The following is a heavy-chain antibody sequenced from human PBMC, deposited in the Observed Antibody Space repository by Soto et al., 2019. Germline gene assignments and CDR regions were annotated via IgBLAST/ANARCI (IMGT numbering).Heavy chain of an antibody. V-gene: IGHV3-33*01. Sequence: GGSLRLSCAASGFTFSSYGMHWVRQAPGKGLEWVAVIWYDGSNKYYADSVKGRFTISRDNSKNTLYLQMNSLRAEDTAVYYCARSYDTIGVDAFDIWGQGTMVTVSS. D-gene: IGHD3-22*01. CDR3: ARSYDTIGVDAFDI. CDR2: IWYDGSNK. CDR1: GFTFSSYG. J-gene: IGHJ3*02.